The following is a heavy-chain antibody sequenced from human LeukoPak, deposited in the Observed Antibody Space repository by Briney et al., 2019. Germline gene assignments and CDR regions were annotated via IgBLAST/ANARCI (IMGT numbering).Heavy chain of an antibody. CDR2: ISGSGNSI. CDR3: ARDPLAYYDILTGYFPNWFDH. CDR1: GFAFSDYY. D-gene: IGHD3-9*01. V-gene: IGHV3-11*01. J-gene: IGHJ5*02. Sequence: GGSLRLSCAGSGFAFSDYYMTWIRQAPGRGLEFISYISGSGNSIVYADSVKGRFTISRDNAKNSLYLQMNSLRDEDTAVYYCARDPLAYYDILTGYFPNWFDHWGQGTLVTVSS.